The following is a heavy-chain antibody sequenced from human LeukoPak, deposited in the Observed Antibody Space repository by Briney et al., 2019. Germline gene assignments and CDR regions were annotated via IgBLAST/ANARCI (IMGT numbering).Heavy chain of an antibody. V-gene: IGHV1-2*02. CDR2: INPNSGGT. Sequence: ASVKVSCKSSGYTFTGYYMHWVRQAPGQGLGWMGWINPNSGGTNFAQKFQGRVTMTRDTSISTAYMELSRLRSDDTAVYYCARGYYGSGSPDNWGQGTLVTVSS. CDR1: GYTFTGYY. CDR3: ARGYYGSGSPDN. J-gene: IGHJ4*02. D-gene: IGHD3-10*01.